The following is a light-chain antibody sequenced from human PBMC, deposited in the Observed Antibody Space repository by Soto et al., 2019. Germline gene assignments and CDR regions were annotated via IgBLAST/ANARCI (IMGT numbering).Light chain of an antibody. CDR1: QSVSSN. CDR3: QQYNNWPPVT. Sequence: EIVMMQSPATLSVSPGERVTLSCRASQSVSSNLAWYQQKSGHAPRLLIYGASTRATGIPARFSGSGSGTEFTLTISSLQSEDFAIYYCQQYNNWPPVTFGQGTRLEIK. J-gene: IGKJ5*01. V-gene: IGKV3-15*01. CDR2: GAS.